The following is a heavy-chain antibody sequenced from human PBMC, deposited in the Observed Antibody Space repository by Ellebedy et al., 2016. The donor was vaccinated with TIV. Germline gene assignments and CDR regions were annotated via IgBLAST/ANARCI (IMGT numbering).Heavy chain of an antibody. V-gene: IGHV1-69*13. CDR1: GGTFSSYA. Sequence: SVKVSXXASGGTFSSYAISWVRQAPGQGLEWMGGIIPIFGTANYAQKFQGRVTITADESTSTAYMELSSLRSEDTAVYYCASAHCSGGSCYSDYWGQGTLVTVSS. CDR3: ASAHCSGGSCYSDY. J-gene: IGHJ4*02. CDR2: IIPIFGTA. D-gene: IGHD2-15*01.